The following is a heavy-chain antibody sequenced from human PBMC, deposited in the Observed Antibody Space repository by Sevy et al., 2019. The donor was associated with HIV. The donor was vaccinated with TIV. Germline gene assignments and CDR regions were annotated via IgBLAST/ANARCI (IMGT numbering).Heavy chain of an antibody. CDR3: ARDRAYSALDY. CDR1: GFTFSDSW. D-gene: IGHD5-18*01. V-gene: IGHV3-7*01. CDR2: IDEDGSRL. Sequence: VGSLRLSCVASGFTFSDSWMTWVRQAPGKELERIAFIDEDGSRLGYVDSVRGRFTISRENTKNSLYLQMNSLRAEDTAVYFCARDRAYSALDYWGQGTLVTVSS. J-gene: IGHJ4*02.